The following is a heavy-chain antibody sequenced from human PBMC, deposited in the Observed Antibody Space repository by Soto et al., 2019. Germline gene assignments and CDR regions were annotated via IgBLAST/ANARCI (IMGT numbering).Heavy chain of an antibody. Sequence: SETLSLTCTVSGGSISSYYWSWIRHPAWKGLEWIGRIYTSGSTNYNPSLKSRVTMSVETSKNQFSLKLSSVTSADTAVYYCARAGIAVDGLFDYWGQGTLVPVSS. CDR3: ARAGIAVDGLFDY. D-gene: IGHD6-19*01. J-gene: IGHJ4*02. V-gene: IGHV4-4*07. CDR2: IYTSGST. CDR1: GGSISSYY.